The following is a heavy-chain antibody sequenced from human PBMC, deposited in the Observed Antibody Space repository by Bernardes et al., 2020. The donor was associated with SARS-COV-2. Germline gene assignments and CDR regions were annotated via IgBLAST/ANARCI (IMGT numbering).Heavy chain of an antibody. J-gene: IGHJ6*03. Sequence: GGSLGLSCAASGFTFSSYSMNWVRQAPGKGLEWVSSISSSSSYIYYADSVKGRFTISRDNAKNSLYLQMNSLRAEDTAVYYCARDIVVVPAAKDGYYYYMDVWGKGTAVTVSS. D-gene: IGHD2-2*01. V-gene: IGHV3-21*01. CDR2: ISSSSSYI. CDR3: ARDIVVVPAAKDGYYYYMDV. CDR1: GFTFSSYS.